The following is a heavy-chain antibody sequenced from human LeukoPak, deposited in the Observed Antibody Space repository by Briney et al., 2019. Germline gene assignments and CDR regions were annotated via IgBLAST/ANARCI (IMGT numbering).Heavy chain of an antibody. D-gene: IGHD3-22*01. CDR2: IIPILGIA. J-gene: IGHJ4*02. CDR3: ARAAAGVVITSWFDY. Sequence: ASVKVSCKASGGTFSGYAISWVRQAPGQGLEWMGRIIPILGIANYAQKFQGRVTITADKSTSTAYMELSSLRSEDTAVYYCARAAAGVVITSWFDYWGQGTLVTVSS. CDR1: GGTFSGYA. V-gene: IGHV1-69*04.